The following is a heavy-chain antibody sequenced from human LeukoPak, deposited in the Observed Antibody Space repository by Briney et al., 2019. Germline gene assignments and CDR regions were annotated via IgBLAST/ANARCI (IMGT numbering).Heavy chain of an antibody. CDR3: AKDINYYDSSGYFPA. Sequence: GRSLRLSCAASGFTFDDYAMHWVRQAPGKGLEWVSGISWNSGSIGYADSVKGRFTIPRDNAKNSLYLQMNSLRAEDTALYYCAKDINYYDSSGYFPAWGQGTLVTVSS. CDR1: GFTFDDYA. D-gene: IGHD3-22*01. CDR2: ISWNSGSI. J-gene: IGHJ4*02. V-gene: IGHV3-9*01.